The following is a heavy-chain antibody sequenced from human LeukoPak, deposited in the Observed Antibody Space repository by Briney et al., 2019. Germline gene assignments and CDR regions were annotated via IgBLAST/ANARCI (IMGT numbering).Heavy chain of an antibody. CDR3: AKDGLHCTNGVCYSAIIDY. J-gene: IGHJ4*02. CDR2: ISGDGGST. V-gene: IGHV3-43*02. CDR1: GFTFDDYA. D-gene: IGHD2-8*01. Sequence: GGSLRLSCATSGFTFDDYAMHWVRHAPAKGLEWVCLISGDGGSTYYADSVKGRFTISRDNSRNSLYLQMNNLRTEDTALYYCAKDGLHCTNGVCYSAIIDYWGQGTLVTVSS.